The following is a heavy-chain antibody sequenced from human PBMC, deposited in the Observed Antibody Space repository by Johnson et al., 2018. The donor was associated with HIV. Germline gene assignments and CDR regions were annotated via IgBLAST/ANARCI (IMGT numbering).Heavy chain of an antibody. CDR3: AKGRYSSSWYLAGAFDI. CDR2: ISGSGGST. Sequence: VQLVESGGGVVQPGGSLRLSCAASGFAFSSYAMTWVRQAPGKGLEWVSTISGSGGSTYYVDSVKGQFTISRDNSKNTLYLKMNSLRAEDTAIYYCAKGRYSSSWYLAGAFDIWGQGTMVTVSS. J-gene: IGHJ3*02. V-gene: IGHV3-23*04. CDR1: GFAFSSYA. D-gene: IGHD6-13*01.